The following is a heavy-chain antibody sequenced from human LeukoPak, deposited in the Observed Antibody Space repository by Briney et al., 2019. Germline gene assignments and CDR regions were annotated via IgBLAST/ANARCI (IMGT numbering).Heavy chain of an antibody. CDR1: GGSISSGGYY. CDR3: ARGRRERQWLVFRGPFDY. J-gene: IGHJ4*02. CDR2: IYYSGST. D-gene: IGHD6-19*01. Sequence: SETLSLTCTVSGGSISSGGYYWSWIRQHPGKGLEWIGYIYYSGSTYYNPSLKSRVTISVDTSKNQFSLKLSSVTAADTAVYYCARGRRERQWLVFRGPFDYWGQGTLVTVSS. V-gene: IGHV4-31*03.